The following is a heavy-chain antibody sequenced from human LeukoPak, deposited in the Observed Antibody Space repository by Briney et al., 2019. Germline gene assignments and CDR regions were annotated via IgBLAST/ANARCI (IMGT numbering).Heavy chain of an antibody. J-gene: IGHJ3*02. CDR1: GFTFSSYA. CDR3: ARDWDWKFAFDI. D-gene: IGHD1-1*01. V-gene: IGHV3-30*04. CDR2: ISYDGSNK. Sequence: PGGSLRLSCAASGFTFSSYAMHWVRQAPGKGLEWVAVISYDGSNKYYADSVKGRFTISRDNSKNTLYLQMNSLRAEDTAVYYCARDWDWKFAFDIWGQGTMVTVSS.